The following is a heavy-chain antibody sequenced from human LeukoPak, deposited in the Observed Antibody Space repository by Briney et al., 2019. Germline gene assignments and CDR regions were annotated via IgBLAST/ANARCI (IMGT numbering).Heavy chain of an antibody. CDR1: GGSISSSSYY. Sequence: SETLSLTCTVSGGSISSSSYYWGWIRQPPGKGLEWIGSIYYSGSTYHNPSLKSRVTISVDTSKNQFSLKLSSVTAADTAVYYCARGKELSLYYYYYYMDVWGKGTTVTVSS. V-gene: IGHV4-39*01. CDR2: IYYSGST. CDR3: ARGKELSLYYYYYYMDV. D-gene: IGHD1-7*01. J-gene: IGHJ6*03.